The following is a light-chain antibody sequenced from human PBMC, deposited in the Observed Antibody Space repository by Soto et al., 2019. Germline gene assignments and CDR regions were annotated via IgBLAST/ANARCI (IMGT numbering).Light chain of an antibody. Sequence: SYELTQPPSVSVSPGQTASITCSGDKLGDKYACWYQQKPGQSPVVVIYQDSKRPSGIPERFSGSNSGNTATLTISGTQAMDEADYYCQACDSSTYVFGTGTKITVL. CDR3: QACDSSTYV. V-gene: IGLV3-1*01. CDR2: QDS. CDR1: KLGDKY. J-gene: IGLJ1*01.